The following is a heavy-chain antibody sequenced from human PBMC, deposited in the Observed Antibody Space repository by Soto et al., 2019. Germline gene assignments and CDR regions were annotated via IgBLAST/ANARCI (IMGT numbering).Heavy chain of an antibody. J-gene: IGHJ5*02. CDR2: IYYSGST. CDR3: ARHSSIVGAAAGKGWFDP. V-gene: IGHV4-39*01. CDR1: GGSISSSSYY. D-gene: IGHD6-13*01. Sequence: KPSETLSLTCTVSGGSISSSSYYWGWIRQPPGKGLEWIGSIYYSGSTYYNPSLKSRVTISVDTSKNQFSLKLSSVTAADTAVYYCARHSSIVGAAAGKGWFDPWGQGTLVTVSS.